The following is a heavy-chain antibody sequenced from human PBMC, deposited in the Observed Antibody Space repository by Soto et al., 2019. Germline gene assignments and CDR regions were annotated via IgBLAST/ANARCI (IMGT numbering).Heavy chain of an antibody. CDR3: ARGSSTTPTSYGYLAY. V-gene: IGHV3-23*01. CDR1: GSTFSNYA. Sequence: EVQLLESGGGLVQPGGSLRLSCAASGSTFSNYAMSWVRQAPGKGLEWVSSISGSGDSTYYADSVKGRFAISRDNSNNTVFLQINRLRDEDTAMYYCARGSSTTPTSYGYLAYWGQGTLVTVSS. CDR2: ISGSGDST. J-gene: IGHJ4*02. D-gene: IGHD4-17*01.